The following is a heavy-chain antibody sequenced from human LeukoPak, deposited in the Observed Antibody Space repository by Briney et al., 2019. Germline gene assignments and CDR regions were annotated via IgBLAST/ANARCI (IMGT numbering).Heavy chain of an antibody. D-gene: IGHD3-22*01. CDR2: ISYDGSNK. CDR1: GFAFSSYA. CDR3: ARGGNYYDDSGYSP. V-gene: IGHV3-30-3*01. J-gene: IGHJ5*02. Sequence: GRSLRLSCAASGFAFSSYAMHWVRQAPVKGLEWVAVISYDGSNKYYADSVRGRFTISGDNSKNTLYLQMNSLRAEDTAVYYCARGGNYYDDSGYSPWGQGTLVTVSS.